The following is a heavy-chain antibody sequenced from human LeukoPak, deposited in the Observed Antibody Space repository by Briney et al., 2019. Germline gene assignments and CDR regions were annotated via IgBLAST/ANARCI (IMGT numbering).Heavy chain of an antibody. J-gene: IGHJ5*02. CDR1: GGSTSSYY. D-gene: IGHD3-3*01. CDR3: ARATFWSGYYDRKRFDP. V-gene: IGHV4-59*12. CDR2: IYYSGST. Sequence: SETLSLTCTVSGGSTSSYYWSWIRQPPGKGLEWIGYIYYSGSTNYNPSLKSRVTISVDTSKNQFSLKLSSVTAADTAVYYCARATFWSGYYDRKRFDPWGQGTLVTVSS.